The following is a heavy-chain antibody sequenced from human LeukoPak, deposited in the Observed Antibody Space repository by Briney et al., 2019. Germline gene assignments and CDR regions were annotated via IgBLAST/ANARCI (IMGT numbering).Heavy chain of an antibody. CDR2: ISSSSSTI. CDR1: GFTFSSYS. Sequence: GGSLRLSCAASGFTFSSYSMNWVRQAPGKGLEWVSYISSSSSTIYYADSVKGRFTISRDNAKNSLYLQMNSLRAEDTAVYYCARVSPRSGWYTDYWGQGTLVTVSS. D-gene: IGHD6-19*01. J-gene: IGHJ4*02. V-gene: IGHV3-48*01. CDR3: ARVSPRSGWYTDY.